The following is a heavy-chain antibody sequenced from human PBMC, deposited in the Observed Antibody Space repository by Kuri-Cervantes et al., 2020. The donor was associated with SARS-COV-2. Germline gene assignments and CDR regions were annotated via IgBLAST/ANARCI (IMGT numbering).Heavy chain of an antibody. D-gene: IGHD2-21*02. CDR3: ARDMTADYFYFQYMDV. V-gene: IGHV3-30*04. CDR2: ISNNGNNK. CDR1: GFSFSNHA. Sequence: GGSLRLSCPASGFSFSNHAIHWVRQAPAKGLAWVAVISNNGNNKYYADSVKGRFTISRDNSKNTLYLQMNSLRAEDTAVYFCARDMTADYFYFQYMDVWGKGTTVTVSS. J-gene: IGHJ6*03.